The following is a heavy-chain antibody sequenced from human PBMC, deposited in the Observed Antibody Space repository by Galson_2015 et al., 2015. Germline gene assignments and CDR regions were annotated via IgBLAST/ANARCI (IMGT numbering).Heavy chain of an antibody. J-gene: IGHJ3*02. CDR1: GYTFTGYY. V-gene: IGHV1-2*06. D-gene: IGHD2/OR15-2a*01. CDR2: INPYSGGT. Sequence: SVKVSCKASGYTFTGYYMHWVRQAPGQGLEWMGRINPYSGGTNYAQKFQGRLTMTRDTSISTAYMEMSSLRSDDTAVYYCARVSTGDLFEIWGQGTMVSVSS. CDR3: ARVSTGDLFEI.